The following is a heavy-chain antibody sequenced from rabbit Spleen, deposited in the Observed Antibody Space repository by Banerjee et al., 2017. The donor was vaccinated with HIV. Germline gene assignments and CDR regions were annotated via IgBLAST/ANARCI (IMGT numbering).Heavy chain of an antibody. V-gene: IGHV1S40*01. Sequence: QSLEESGGDLVKPGTSLTLTCTASGFDLNSYYYMCWVRQAPGKGLEWIACIYTGSGSTYYASWAKGRFTISKTSSTTVTLQMTSLTAADTATYFCARDAATSFSSYGMDLWGQGTLVTVS. J-gene: IGHJ6*01. CDR1: GFDLNSYYY. CDR3: ARDAATSFSSYGMDL. CDR2: IYTGSGST. D-gene: IGHD8-1*01.